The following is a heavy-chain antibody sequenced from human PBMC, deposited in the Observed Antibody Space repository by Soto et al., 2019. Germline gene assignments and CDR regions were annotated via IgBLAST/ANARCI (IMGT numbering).Heavy chain of an antibody. V-gene: IGHV3-7*01. J-gene: IGHJ4*02. Sequence: VQLVESGGGLVQPGGSLRLSCVGSGFSFGSYWMSWVRQAPGKGLEWVVNIRQDENEKYYVDSMKGRFTISRDNAKNSLYLQMNGLRVEDTAVYYCGRELSGPARLDYWGQGTLVTVSS. D-gene: IGHD2-15*01. CDR1: GFSFGSYW. CDR2: IRQDENEK. CDR3: GRELSGPARLDY.